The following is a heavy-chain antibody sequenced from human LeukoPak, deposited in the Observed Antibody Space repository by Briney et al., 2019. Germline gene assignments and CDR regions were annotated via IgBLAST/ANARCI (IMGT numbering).Heavy chain of an antibody. D-gene: IGHD4/OR15-4a*01. CDR3: ARRVLDYFEH. CDR2: IYPGDSDT. V-gene: IGHV5-51*01. Sequence: GESLKISCKGSGYSFTSYWIGWVRQLPGKGLEWMGIIYPGDSDTRYSPSFQGQVTISVDKSISTAYEQWSSLQASDTAMYYCARRVLDYFEHWGQGTLVTVSS. CDR1: GYSFTSYW. J-gene: IGHJ4*02.